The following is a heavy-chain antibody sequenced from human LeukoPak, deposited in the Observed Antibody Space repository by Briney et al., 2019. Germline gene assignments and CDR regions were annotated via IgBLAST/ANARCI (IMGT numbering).Heavy chain of an antibody. CDR2: FDPEDGET. CDR1: GYTLTELS. Sequence: ASVKVSCKVSGYTLTELSMHWVRQAPGKGLEWMGGFDPEDGETIYAQKFQGRVTMTEDTSTDTAYMELSSLRSEDTAVYYCATTILRGVISFYFDYWGQGTLVTVPS. J-gene: IGHJ4*02. D-gene: IGHD3-10*01. V-gene: IGHV1-24*01. CDR3: ATTILRGVISFYFDY.